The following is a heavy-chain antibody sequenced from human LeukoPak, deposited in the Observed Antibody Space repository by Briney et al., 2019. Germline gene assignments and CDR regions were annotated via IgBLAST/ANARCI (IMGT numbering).Heavy chain of an antibody. V-gene: IGHV3-23*01. CDR2: ISGSGGST. CDR3: ARDPWYYYDSSGYYLWN. CDR1: GFTFSSYA. Sequence: GGSLRLSCAASGFTFSSYAMSWVRQAPGKGLEWVSAISGSGGSTYYADSVKGRFTISRDNAKNSLYLQMNSLRAEDTAVYYCARDPWYYYDSSGYYLWNWGQGTLVTVSS. J-gene: IGHJ4*02. D-gene: IGHD3-22*01.